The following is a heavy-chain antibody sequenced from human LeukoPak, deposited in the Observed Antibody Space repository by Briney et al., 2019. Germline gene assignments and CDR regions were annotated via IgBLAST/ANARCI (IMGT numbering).Heavy chain of an antibody. J-gene: IGHJ4*02. D-gene: IGHD4-23*01. V-gene: IGHV3-48*03. CDR2: ISSSGSTI. Sequence: GGSLRLSCAASGFTFSSYEMNWVRQAPGKGLEWVSYISSSGSTIYYADSVKGRFTISRDNAKNTLYLQMNSLRAEDTAVYYCARDNYGGNDYWGQGTLVTVSS. CDR3: ARDNYGGNDY. CDR1: GFTFSSYE.